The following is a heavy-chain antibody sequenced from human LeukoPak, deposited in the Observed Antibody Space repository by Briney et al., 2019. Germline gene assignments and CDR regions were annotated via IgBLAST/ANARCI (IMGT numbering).Heavy chain of an antibody. CDR1: GFTFFTYA. V-gene: IGHV3-23*01. J-gene: IGHJ4*02. CDR3: AKSRRLYGDFIDY. D-gene: IGHD4-17*01. CDR2: ISGNGGST. Sequence: GGAPRLSFCASGFTFFTYAINRGRPAPGEGVEWGSTISGNGGSTYYADSVKGRFTISRDNSKNTLYLQMNSLKAEDTAVYYCAKSRRLYGDFIDYWGQGTLVTVSS.